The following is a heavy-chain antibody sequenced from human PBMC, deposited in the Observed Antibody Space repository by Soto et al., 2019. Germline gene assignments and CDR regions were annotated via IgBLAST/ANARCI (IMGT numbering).Heavy chain of an antibody. J-gene: IGHJ5*02. CDR2: IVVGSGNT. CDR1: GFTFTSSA. CDR3: AADKTYYDILTGYPEPNWFDP. D-gene: IGHD3-9*01. Sequence: AAPVKVACKASGFTFTSSAVQWVRMTRGQRLEWIGWIVVGSGNTNYAQKFQERVTITRDMSTSTAYMELSSLRSEDTAVYYCAADKTYYDILTGYPEPNWFDPWGQGTLVTVSS. V-gene: IGHV1-58*01.